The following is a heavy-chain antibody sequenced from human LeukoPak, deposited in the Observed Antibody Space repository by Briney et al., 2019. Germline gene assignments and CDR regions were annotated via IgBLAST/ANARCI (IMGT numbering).Heavy chain of an antibody. CDR2: ISAYNGNT. CDR1: GYTFTSYG. V-gene: IGHV1-18*01. D-gene: IGHD3-3*01. Sequence: ASVKVSCKASGYTFTSYGISWVRQAPGQGLEWMGWISAYNGNTNYAQKLQGRVTMTTDTSTSTAYMELRSLRSDDTAVYYCARGITIFGVVIAHDAFDIWGQGTMVTVSS. CDR3: ARGITIFGVVIAHDAFDI. J-gene: IGHJ3*02.